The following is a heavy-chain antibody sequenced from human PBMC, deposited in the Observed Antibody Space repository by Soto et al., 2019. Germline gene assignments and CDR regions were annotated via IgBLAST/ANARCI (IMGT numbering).Heavy chain of an antibody. CDR2: ISYDGTTK. CDR3: ARAQSSTVVTSTHFDP. V-gene: IGHV3-30-3*01. J-gene: IGHJ5*02. D-gene: IGHD4-17*01. CDR1: GFTFSSHA. Sequence: LRLSCAASGFTFSSHAMNWVRQAPGKGLEWVAIISYDGTTKYYADSGKGRFTISRDNSKNTVYLQLNSLTLEDTAVYYCARAQSSTVVTSTHFDPWGQGTLVTVSS.